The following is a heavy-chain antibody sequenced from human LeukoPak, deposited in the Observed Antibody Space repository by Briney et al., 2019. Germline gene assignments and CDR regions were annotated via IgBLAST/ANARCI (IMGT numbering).Heavy chain of an antibody. V-gene: IGHV4-34*01. D-gene: IGHD6-19*01. CDR3: AXXXXXXVAGNLIKADGAFDI. CDR1: GGSISSYY. CDR2: INHSGST. Sequence: KPSETLSLTCTVSGGSISSYYWSWIRQPPGKGLEWIGEINHSGSTNYNPSLKSRVTISVDTSKNQFSLKLSSVTAADTAVYYCAXXXXXXVAGNLIKADGAFDIWGQGTMVTVSS. J-gene: IGHJ3*02.